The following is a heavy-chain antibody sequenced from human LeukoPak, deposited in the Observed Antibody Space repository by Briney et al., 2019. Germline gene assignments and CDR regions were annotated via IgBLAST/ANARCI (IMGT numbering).Heavy chain of an antibody. CDR3: ARDNSVGDNAWWFDP. D-gene: IGHD1-26*01. CDR1: GYTFTSYY. Sequence: ASVKVSCQASGYTFTSYYMHWVRQAPGQGLEWMGLINPTGGSTGYAQKFQGRVTMARDMSTSTDYMELSSLRSEDTAIYYCARDNSVGDNAWWFDPWGQGTLVTVSS. CDR2: INPTGGST. J-gene: IGHJ5*02. V-gene: IGHV1-46*01.